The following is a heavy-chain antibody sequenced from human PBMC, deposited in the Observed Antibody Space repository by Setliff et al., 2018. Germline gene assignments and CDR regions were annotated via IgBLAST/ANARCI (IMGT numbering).Heavy chain of an antibody. CDR1: GFTFSSYA. CDR3: AKNSRAVANDGGEALFDY. Sequence: PGESLKISCAASGFTFSSYAMSWVRQAPGKGLEWVSAISGSGGSTYYADSVKGRFTISRDNSKNTLYLQMNSLRAEDTAVYYCAKNSRAVANDGGEALFDYWGQGTLVTVSS. D-gene: IGHD6-19*01. J-gene: IGHJ4*02. V-gene: IGHV3-23*01. CDR2: ISGSGGST.